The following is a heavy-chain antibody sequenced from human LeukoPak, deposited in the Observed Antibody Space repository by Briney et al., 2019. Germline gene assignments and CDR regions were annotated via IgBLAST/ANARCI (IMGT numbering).Heavy chain of an antibody. Sequence: GGSLRLSCAASEFTFSNYAMHWVRQAPGKGLEWVSVIYSGGTTNYADSVKGRFLVYRDNSKNTLYLQMNSLRAEDTAVYYCASKLTTGYWGQGTLVTVSS. V-gene: IGHV3-66*01. J-gene: IGHJ4*02. CDR3: ASKLTTGY. D-gene: IGHD4-17*01. CDR1: EFTFSNYA. CDR2: IYSGGTT.